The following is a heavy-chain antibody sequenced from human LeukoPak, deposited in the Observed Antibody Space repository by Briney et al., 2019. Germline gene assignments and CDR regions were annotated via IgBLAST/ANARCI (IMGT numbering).Heavy chain of an antibody. CDR1: GFTFSSYA. D-gene: IGHD6-19*01. Sequence: AGGSLRLSCAASGFTFSSYAMHWVRQAPGKGLEWVAVISYDGSNKYYADSVKGRFTISRDNSKNTLYLQMNSLRAEDTAVYYCAREGIAVAHNWFDPWGQGTLVTVSS. CDR3: AREGIAVAHNWFDP. J-gene: IGHJ5*02. CDR2: ISYDGSNK. V-gene: IGHV3-30*04.